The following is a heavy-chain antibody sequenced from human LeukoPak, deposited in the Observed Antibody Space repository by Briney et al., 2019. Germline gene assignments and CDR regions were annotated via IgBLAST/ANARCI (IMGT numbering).Heavy chain of an antibody. J-gene: IGHJ3*02. D-gene: IGHD3-16*02. CDR2: IKQDGSEK. Sequence: GGSLGLSCAASGFTFSSYWMSWVRQAPGKGLEWVANIKQDGSEKYYVDSVKGRFTISRDNAKNSLYLQMNSLRAEDTAVYYCARVGMITFGGVIVGTHAFDIWGQGTMVTVSS. V-gene: IGHV3-7*01. CDR1: GFTFSSYW. CDR3: ARVGMITFGGVIVGTHAFDI.